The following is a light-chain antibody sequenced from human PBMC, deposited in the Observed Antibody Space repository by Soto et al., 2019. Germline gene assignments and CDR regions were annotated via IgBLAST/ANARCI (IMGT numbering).Light chain of an antibody. Sequence: QSALTQPRSVSGSPGQSVTISCTGTSSDVGGYNYVSWYQQHPGKAPKLMIYDVSLRPSGVPDRFSGSKSGNTASLTISGLQAEDEADYYCCSYAGSYTLLFGGGTKLTVL. J-gene: IGLJ3*02. CDR2: DVS. V-gene: IGLV2-11*01. CDR1: SSDVGGYNY. CDR3: CSYAGSYTLL.